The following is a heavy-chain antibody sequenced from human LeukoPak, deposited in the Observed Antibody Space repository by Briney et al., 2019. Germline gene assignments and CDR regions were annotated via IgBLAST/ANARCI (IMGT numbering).Heavy chain of an antibody. CDR1: GFTFSSYA. J-gene: IGHJ4*02. V-gene: IGHV3-30-3*01. CDR3: TKVRSGSSSRALRVFDY. CDR2: ISYDGSNK. Sequence: GRSLRLSCAASGFTFSSYAMHWVRQAPGKGLEWVAVISYDGSNKYYADSVKGRFTISRDNSKSTLYLQMNSLRVEDTAVYYCTKVRSGSSSRALRVFDYWGQGALVTVSS. D-gene: IGHD6-13*01.